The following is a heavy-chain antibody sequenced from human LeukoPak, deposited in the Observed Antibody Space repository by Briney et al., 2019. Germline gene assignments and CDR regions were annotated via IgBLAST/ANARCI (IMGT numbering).Heavy chain of an antibody. CDR2: ISGTSGNT. CDR1: GFTFSIYA. CDR3: AKNVWDRSGWLIEY. D-gene: IGHD6-19*01. J-gene: IGHJ4*02. V-gene: IGHV3-23*01. Sequence: GGSLRLSCAASGFTFSIYAMSWVRQAPGKGLEWVSSISGTSGNTYYADSVKGRFTISRDNSKNTLFLQMNNLGAEDTAVYYCAKNVWDRSGWLIEYWGQGTRVTVSS.